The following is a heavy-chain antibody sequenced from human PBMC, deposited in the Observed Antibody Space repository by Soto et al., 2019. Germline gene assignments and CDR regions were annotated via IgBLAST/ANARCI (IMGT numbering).Heavy chain of an antibody. CDR1: GGTFSSYA. D-gene: IGHD6-13*01. J-gene: IGHJ4*02. CDR3: ARHMYSRSRTLVDY. V-gene: IGHV1-69*06. Sequence: SVKVSCKASGGTFSSYAISWVRQAPGQGLEWMGGIIPIFGTANYAQKFQGRVTITADKSTSTAYMELSSLRSEDTAVYYCARHMYSRSRTLVDYWGQGTLVTVSS. CDR2: IIPIFGTA.